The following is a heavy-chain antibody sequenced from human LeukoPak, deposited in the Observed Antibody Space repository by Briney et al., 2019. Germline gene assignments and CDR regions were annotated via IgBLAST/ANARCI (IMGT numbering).Heavy chain of an antibody. CDR2: IYHSGST. D-gene: IGHD4-17*01. CDR1: GYSISSGYY. V-gene: IGHV4-38-2*02. J-gene: IGHJ6*03. Sequence: SETLSLTCTVSGYSISSGYYWGWIRQPPGKGLEWIGSIYHSGSTYYNPSLKSRVTISVDTSKNQFSLKLSSVTAADTAVYYCARGKDGDYENYYYMDVWGKGTTVTVSS. CDR3: ARGKDGDYENYYYMDV.